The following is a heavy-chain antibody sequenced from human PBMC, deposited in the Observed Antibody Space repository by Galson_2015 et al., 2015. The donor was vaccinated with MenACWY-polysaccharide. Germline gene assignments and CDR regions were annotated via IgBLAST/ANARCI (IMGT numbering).Heavy chain of an antibody. D-gene: IGHD6-6*01. V-gene: IGHV3-7*01. CDR2: IREGGSQK. CDR1: GFSFSNKW. CDR3: ATGDGDY. J-gene: IGHJ4*02. Sequence: SLRLSCAASGFSFSNKWMNWVRQAPWKGLECVATIREGGSQKHYVDSVKGRFTISRDDAKNSLYLQMNSLRAKDTAVYYRATGDGDYGGQGTLVTVSS.